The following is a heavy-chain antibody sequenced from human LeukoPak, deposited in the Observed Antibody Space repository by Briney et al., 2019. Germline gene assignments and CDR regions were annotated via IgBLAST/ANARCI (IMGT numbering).Heavy chain of an antibody. D-gene: IGHD1-1*01. J-gene: IGHJ3*02. CDR3: ATTVNHDAFDI. V-gene: IGHV4-39*01. Sequence: SEALSFTCIVSGGSISGNNYYWGWVRQPPGTGLEWIGSIYHTASTFYNPSLKSRVTISVYTSKNQFSLKLSSVTAADTAVYYCATTVNHDAFDIWGQGTTVTVS. CDR1: GGSISGNNYY. CDR2: IYHTAST.